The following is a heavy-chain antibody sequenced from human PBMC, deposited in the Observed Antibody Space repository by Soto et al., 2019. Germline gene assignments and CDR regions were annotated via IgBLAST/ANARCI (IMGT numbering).Heavy chain of an antibody. D-gene: IGHD6-13*01. V-gene: IGHV4-31*03. J-gene: IGHJ6*02. CDR2: IYYSGRT. CDR1: GGSISSGGYY. CDR3: ERGGSWSFYGMDV. Sequence: QVQLQESGPGLVKPSQTLSLTCTVSGGSISSGGYYWSWIRQHPGKGLECIGYIYYSGRTYYNPSLLSRVNRSVDTSKNQFSLKLSSVTAADTAVSSCERGGSWSFYGMDVWGQGTTVTVSS.